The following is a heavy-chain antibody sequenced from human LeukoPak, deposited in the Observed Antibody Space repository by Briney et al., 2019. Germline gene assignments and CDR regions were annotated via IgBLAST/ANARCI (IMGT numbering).Heavy chain of an antibody. Sequence: GGSLRLSCAASGFTFSSYEMNWVRQAPGKGLEWVSYISSSSSTIYYADSVKGRFTISRDNAKNSLYLQMNSLRAEDTAVYYCAREGSSGWYRYHNWFDPWGQGTLVTVSS. V-gene: IGHV3-48*03. CDR1: GFTFSSYE. D-gene: IGHD6-19*01. CDR3: AREGSSGWYRYHNWFDP. CDR2: ISSSSSTI. J-gene: IGHJ5*02.